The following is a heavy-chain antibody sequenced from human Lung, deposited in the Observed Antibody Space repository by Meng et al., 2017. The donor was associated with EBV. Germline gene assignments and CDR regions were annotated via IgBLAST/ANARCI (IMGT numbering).Heavy chain of an antibody. CDR1: GCSINSYY. V-gene: IGHV4-4*07. CDR3: ARRYGASAYNWFDP. J-gene: IGHJ5*02. D-gene: IGHD4-17*01. Sequence: QVRLQESGPRMLQPSVTLSLTYTVSGCSINSYYWHWIRQPAGKGLEWIGRFHTSGGTKYNPSLKSRVTMSVDMSKSQFSLKLSSVTAADTAVYYCARRYGASAYNWFDPWGQGTLVTVSS. CDR2: FHTSGGT.